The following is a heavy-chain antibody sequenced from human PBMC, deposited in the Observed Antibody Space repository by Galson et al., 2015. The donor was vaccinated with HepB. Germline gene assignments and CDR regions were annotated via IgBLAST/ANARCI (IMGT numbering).Heavy chain of an antibody. J-gene: IGHJ5*02. CDR1: GFTFSSYW. D-gene: IGHD2-21*01. Sequence: SLRLSCAASGFTFSSYWMHWVRQAPGKGLVWVSRINSDGSSTSYADSVKGRFTISRDNAKNTLYLQMNSLRAENTAVYYCARAPLVVIAPGSGWFDPWGQGTLVTVSS. V-gene: IGHV3-74*01. CDR2: INSDGSST. CDR3: ARAPLVVIAPGSGWFDP.